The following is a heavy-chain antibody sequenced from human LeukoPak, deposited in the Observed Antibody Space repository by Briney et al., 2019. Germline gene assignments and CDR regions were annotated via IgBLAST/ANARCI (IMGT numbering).Heavy chain of an antibody. Sequence: GGSLRLSCAASGFTFSSHAMHWVRQAPGKGLEWVAVISDDGSNRHYADSVKGRFTISRDNSQNTLYLQMNRLRAEDTAVYYCASGLTWGGLSSVDYWGQGTLVTVSS. J-gene: IGHJ4*02. V-gene: IGHV3-30*01. CDR3: ASGLTWGGLSSVDY. CDR1: GFTFSSHA. CDR2: ISDDGSNR. D-gene: IGHD3-16*01.